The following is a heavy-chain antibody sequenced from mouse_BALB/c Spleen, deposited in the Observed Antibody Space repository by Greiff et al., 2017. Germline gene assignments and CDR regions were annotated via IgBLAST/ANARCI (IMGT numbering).Heavy chain of an antibody. V-gene: IGHV1-69*02. Sequence: QVQLQQSGAELAKPGASVKMSCKASGYTFTSYWMHWVKQRPGQGLEWIGEIDPSDSYTNYNQKFKGKATLTVDKSSSTAYMQLSSLTSEDSAVYYCASAGRYDYFDYWGQGTTLTVSS. D-gene: IGHD2-14*01. CDR2: IDPSDSYT. J-gene: IGHJ2*01. CDR1: GYTFTSYW. CDR3: ASAGRYDYFDY.